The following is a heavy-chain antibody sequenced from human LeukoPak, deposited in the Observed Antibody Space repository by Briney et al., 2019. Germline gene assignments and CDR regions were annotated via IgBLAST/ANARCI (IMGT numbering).Heavy chain of an antibody. D-gene: IGHD6-19*01. CDR3: ARDLRRIAVAGTAAGY. Sequence: PGGSLRLSCAASGFTFSNYVMNWVRQPPGKGLEWVSVIGTSGAATYYADSVKGRFTISRDNSKNTLYLQMNSLRAEDTAVYYCARDLRRIAVAGTAAGYWGQGTLVTVSS. J-gene: IGHJ4*02. V-gene: IGHV3-23*01. CDR1: GFTFSNYV. CDR2: IGTSGAAT.